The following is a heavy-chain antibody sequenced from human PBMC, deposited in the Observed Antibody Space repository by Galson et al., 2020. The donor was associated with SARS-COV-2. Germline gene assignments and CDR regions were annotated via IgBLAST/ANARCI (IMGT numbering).Heavy chain of an antibody. V-gene: IGHV3-30*18. CDR3: AKLHLTRTTGTTSDLWVVAH. CDR1: GFTFSSYG. J-gene: IGHJ4*02. Sequence: GGSLRLSCAASGFTFSSYGMHWVRQAPGKGLEWGAVISYDGSNKYYADSVKGRFTISRDNSKNTLYLQMNSLRAEDTAVYYCAKLHLTRTTGTTSDLWVVAHWGQGTLVTVSS. CDR2: ISYDGSNK. D-gene: IGHD1-1*01.